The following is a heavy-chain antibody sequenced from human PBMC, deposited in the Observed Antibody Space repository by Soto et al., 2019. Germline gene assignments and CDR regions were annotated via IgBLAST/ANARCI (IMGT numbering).Heavy chain of an antibody. CDR2: IYYSGST. CDR1: GGSINSGSYY. Sequence: PPETLSLSCTVSGGSINSGSYYWCWIRQPPGKGLEWIGSIYYSGSTYYNPSLKSRVTISVDTSKNQFSLKLSSVTAADTAVYYCARVTTVTYYYYYGMDVWGQGTTVT. V-gene: IGHV4-39*01. D-gene: IGHD4-4*01. CDR3: ARVTTVTYYYYYGMDV. J-gene: IGHJ6*02.